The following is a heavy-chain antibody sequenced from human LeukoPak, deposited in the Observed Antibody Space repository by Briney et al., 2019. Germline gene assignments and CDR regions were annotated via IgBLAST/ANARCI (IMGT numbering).Heavy chain of an antibody. V-gene: IGHV4-34*01. CDR1: GGSFSGYY. J-gene: IGHJ4*02. CDR3: ARYCSSTSCRFDY. Sequence: PSETLSLTCAVYGGSFSGYYWSWIRQPPGKGLEWIGEINHSGSTNYNPSLKSRVTISVDTSKNQFSLKLSSVTAADTAVYYCARYCSSTSCRFDYWGQGTLVTVSS. CDR2: INHSGST. D-gene: IGHD2-2*01.